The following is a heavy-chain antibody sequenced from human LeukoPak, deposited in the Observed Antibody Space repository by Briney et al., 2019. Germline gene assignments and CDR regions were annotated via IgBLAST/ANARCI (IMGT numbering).Heavy chain of an antibody. CDR2: ISSSSSYI. D-gene: IGHD2-15*01. J-gene: IGHJ6*02. CDR1: GFTFSSYS. Sequence: TGGSLRLSCAASGFTFSSYSMNWVRQAPGKGLEWVSSISSSSSYIYYADSVKGRFTISRDNAKNSLYLQMNSLRAEDTAVYYCARDQGYCSGGSCYYYYGMDVWGQGTTVTVSS. V-gene: IGHV3-21*04. CDR3: ARDQGYCSGGSCYYYYGMDV.